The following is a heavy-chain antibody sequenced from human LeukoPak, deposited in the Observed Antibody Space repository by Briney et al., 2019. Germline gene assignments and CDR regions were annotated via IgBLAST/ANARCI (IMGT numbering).Heavy chain of an antibody. CDR1: GYTFTSYG. CDR2: ISAYNGNT. D-gene: IGHD1-26*01. CDR3: ASREIWGSYDY. Sequence: ASVKVSCKASGYTFTSYGISWVRQAPGQGLEWMGWISAYNGNTNYAQKLQGRVTMTTDTSTSTAYTELRSLRSDDTAVYYCASREIWGSYDYWGQGTLVTVSS. V-gene: IGHV1-18*01. J-gene: IGHJ4*02.